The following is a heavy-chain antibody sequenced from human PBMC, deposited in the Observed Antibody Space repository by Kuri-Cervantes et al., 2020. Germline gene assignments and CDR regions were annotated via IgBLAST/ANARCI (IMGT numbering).Heavy chain of an antibody. V-gene: IGHV1-69*13. CDR2: VIPIFGTA. CDR3: ARDRQYQPSTEWGFNWFDP. Sequence: SVKVSCKASGGTFSSYAISWVRQAPGQGLEWMGGVIPIFGTANYAQKFQGRVTITADESTSTACMELSSLRSEDTAVYYCARDRQYQPSTEWGFNWFDPWGQGTLVTVSS. D-gene: IGHD2-2*01. J-gene: IGHJ5*02. CDR1: GGTFSSYA.